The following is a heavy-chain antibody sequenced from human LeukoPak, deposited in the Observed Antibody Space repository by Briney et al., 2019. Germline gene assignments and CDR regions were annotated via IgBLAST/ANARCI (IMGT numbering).Heavy chain of an antibody. J-gene: IGHJ5*02. V-gene: IGHV4-59*01. CDR2: IYYSGST. CDR3: AGDPGSGWYHWFDP. D-gene: IGHD6-19*01. Sequence: SETLSLTCTVSGGSISSYYWSWIRQPPGKGLEWIGYIYYSGSTNYNPSLKSRVTISVDTSKNQFSLKLSSVTAADTAVYYCAGDPGSGWYHWFDPWGQGTLVTVSS. CDR1: GGSISSYY.